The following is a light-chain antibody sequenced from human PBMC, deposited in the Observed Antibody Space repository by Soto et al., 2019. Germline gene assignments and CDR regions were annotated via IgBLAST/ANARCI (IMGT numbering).Light chain of an antibody. CDR3: SSYTSGTTLVV. V-gene: IGLV2-14*01. CDR2: EVS. Sequence: QSALTQPASVSGSPGQSITISFTGTSSDVGGYKYVSWYQQHPGKAPKLMIYEVSNRPSGVSNRFSGSKPGNTASLTISGLQAEDEADYYCSSYTSGTTLVVFGGGTKVTVL. J-gene: IGLJ2*01. CDR1: SSDVGGYKY.